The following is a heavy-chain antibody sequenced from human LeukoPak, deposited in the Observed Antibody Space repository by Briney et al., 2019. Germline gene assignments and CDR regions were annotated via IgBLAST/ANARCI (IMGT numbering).Heavy chain of an antibody. CDR1: GASISSGTYY. D-gene: IGHD2-21*02. CDR2: IHYTGST. Sequence: SETLSLTCTVSGASISSGTYYWSWIRQHPGKGPEWIGYIHYTGSTYYNPSLESRVTMSVYRSENQFSLNLSAVSAADTAVYYCAREGLGTAMEYWGQGKLVFVSS. J-gene: IGHJ4*02. V-gene: IGHV4-31*03. CDR3: AREGLGTAMEY.